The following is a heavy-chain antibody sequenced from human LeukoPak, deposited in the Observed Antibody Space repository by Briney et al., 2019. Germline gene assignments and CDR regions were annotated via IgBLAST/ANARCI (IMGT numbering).Heavy chain of an antibody. J-gene: IGHJ5*02. CDR3: ARRDPDYDLAWFDP. D-gene: IGHD3-3*01. Sequence: SETLSLTCTVSGGSISSYYWSWIRQPPGKGLEWIGYIYYSGSTTYNPSLKSRVTISVDTSKNQFSLKLSSVTAADTAVYYCARRDPDYDLAWFDPWGQGTLVSVS. CDR1: GGSISSYY. V-gene: IGHV4-59*08. CDR2: IYYSGST.